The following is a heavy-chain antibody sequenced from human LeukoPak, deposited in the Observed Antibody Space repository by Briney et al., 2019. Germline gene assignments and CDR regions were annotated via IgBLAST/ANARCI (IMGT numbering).Heavy chain of an antibody. D-gene: IGHD1-26*01. CDR2: IYYSGTT. CDR3: ARSSGTYRSFDY. V-gene: IGHV4-61*05. CDR1: GGSISSSSYY. Sequence: SETLSLTCTVSGGSISSSSYYWGWIRQPPGKGLEWIGYIYYSGTTDYNPSLKSRVTISIDTSNNQFSLKVNSVTAADTAVYYCARSSGTYRSFDYWGQGTLVTVSS. J-gene: IGHJ4*02.